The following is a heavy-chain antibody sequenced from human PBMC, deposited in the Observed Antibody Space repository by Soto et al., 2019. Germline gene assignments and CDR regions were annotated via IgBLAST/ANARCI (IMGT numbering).Heavy chain of an antibody. V-gene: IGHV4-30-4*01. J-gene: IGHJ5*02. CDR3: ARDKGYYYDSSGYHWFDP. CDR1: GGSISSGDYY. CDR2: IYYSGST. Sequence: SEILSLTCTVSGGSISSGDYYWSWIRQPPGKGLEWIGYIYYSGSTYYNPSLKSRVTISVDTSKNQFSLKLSSVTAADTAVYYCARDKGYYYDSSGYHWFDPWGQGTLVTVSS. D-gene: IGHD3-22*01.